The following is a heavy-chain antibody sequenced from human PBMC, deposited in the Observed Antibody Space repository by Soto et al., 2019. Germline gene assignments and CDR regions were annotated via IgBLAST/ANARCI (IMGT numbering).Heavy chain of an antibody. CDR2: IDPSDSYT. V-gene: IGHV5-10-1*01. CDR1: RYRFTNYW. CDR3: ARRTHYYYGMDV. J-gene: IGHJ6*02. Sequence: PGESLKISCKCSRYRFTNYWISWVRQMPGKGLEWMGGIDPSDSYTKYSPSFQGHITISADKSISTAYLQWSSLKASDTAMYYCARRTHYYYGMDVWGQGTTVTVSS.